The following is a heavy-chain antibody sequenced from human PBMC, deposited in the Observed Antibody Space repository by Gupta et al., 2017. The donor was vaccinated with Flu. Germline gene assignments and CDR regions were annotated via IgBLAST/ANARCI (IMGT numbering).Heavy chain of an antibody. Sequence: EVQLVESGGGLVQPGGSLRLSCIGSGFSFSSYWMNWVRQAPGKGLEWVANIKMDGSEKYYVDSVKGRFTISRDNAKNSLDLQMNSLRVEDTAVYYCTRDWWSPPVLAATPVIVWGQGALVTVSS. CDR2: IKMDGSEK. V-gene: IGHV3-7*01. J-gene: IGHJ4*02. CDR3: TRDWWSPPVLAATPVIV. D-gene: IGHD2-15*01. CDR1: GFSFSSYW.